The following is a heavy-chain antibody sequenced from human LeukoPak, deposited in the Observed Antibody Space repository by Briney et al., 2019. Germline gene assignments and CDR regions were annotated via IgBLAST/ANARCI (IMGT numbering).Heavy chain of an antibody. J-gene: IGHJ4*02. CDR1: GFTFSSYG. Sequence: GRSLRLSCAVSGFTFSSYGMHWVRQAPGKGLEWVAVISYDGSNKYYADSVKGRFTISRDNSKNTLYLQMNSLRAEDTAVYYCAKEGVVVAAGFYFDYWGQGTLVTVSS. V-gene: IGHV3-30*18. CDR2: ISYDGSNK. D-gene: IGHD2-15*01. CDR3: AKEGVVVAAGFYFDY.